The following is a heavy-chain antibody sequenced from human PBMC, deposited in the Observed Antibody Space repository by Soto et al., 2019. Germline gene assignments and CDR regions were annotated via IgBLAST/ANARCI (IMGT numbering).Heavy chain of an antibody. CDR2: INHSGST. J-gene: IGHJ5*02. CDR1: GGSFLGYY. Sequence: TETLLLTNAVYGGSFLGYYWSWIRQPPGPGLEWIGEINHSGSTNYNPSLKSRVTISVDTSKNQLSLKPSSVTAADTAGYYCGSKAAPRRRGDPWGLGTLVT. CDR3: GSKAAPRRRGDP. V-gene: IGHV4-34*01.